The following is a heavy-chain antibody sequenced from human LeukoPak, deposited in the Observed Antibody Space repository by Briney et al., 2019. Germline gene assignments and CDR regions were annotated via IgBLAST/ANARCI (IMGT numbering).Heavy chain of an antibody. Sequence: PSQTLSLTCTVSGGSISSYYWSWIRQPPGKGLECIGYIYYSGSTNYNPSLKSRVTISVDTSKNQFSLKLSSVTAADTAVYYCARAVAVAGTVGDWFDPWGQGTLVTVSS. CDR2: IYYSGST. CDR3: ARAVAVAGTVGDWFDP. V-gene: IGHV4-59*01. CDR1: GGSISSYY. D-gene: IGHD6-19*01. J-gene: IGHJ5*02.